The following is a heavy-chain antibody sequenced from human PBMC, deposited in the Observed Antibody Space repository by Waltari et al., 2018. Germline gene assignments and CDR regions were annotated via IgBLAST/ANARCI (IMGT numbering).Heavy chain of an antibody. Sequence: QITLKESGPTLVKPTQTLTLTCTFSGFSLSTSGVGVGWIRQPPGKALEWLALIYWNDEKRYSPSLKSRLTITKDTSKNQVVLTMTNMDPVDTATYYCARTLHVVVVAATRYNWFDPWGQGTLVTVSS. CDR3: ARTLHVVVVAATRYNWFDP. CDR1: GFSLSTSGVG. CDR2: IYWNDEK. D-gene: IGHD2-15*01. J-gene: IGHJ5*02. V-gene: IGHV2-5*01.